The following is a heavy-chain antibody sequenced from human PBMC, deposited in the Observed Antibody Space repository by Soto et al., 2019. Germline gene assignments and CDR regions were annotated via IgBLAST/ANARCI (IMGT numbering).Heavy chain of an antibody. J-gene: IGHJ5*02. Sequence: QVLLVQSGAEMQQPGSSVSVSCRASVDSFTNYAFTWVRQAPGQGPEWLGGIILALGTPHYSQRFQGRLTITPDEPSSTVYMELGSLRLDDTAVYYCGRYCTNTKCRGGYYLDLWGQGTLLTVSS. V-gene: IGHV1-69*01. CDR2: IILALGTP. D-gene: IGHD2-8*01. CDR3: GRYCTNTKCRGGYYLDL. CDR1: VDSFTNYA.